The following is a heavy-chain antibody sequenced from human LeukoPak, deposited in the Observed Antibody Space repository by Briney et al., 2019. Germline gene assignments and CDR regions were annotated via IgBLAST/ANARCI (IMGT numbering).Heavy chain of an antibody. CDR3: ARGARYYDSSGSFDY. Sequence: ASVKVSCKASGYTFTSYGISWVRQAPGQGLEWMGWISAYNGNTNYAQKLQGRVTMTTDTSTSTAYMELRSLRSDDTAVYYCARGARYYDSSGSFDYWGQGTLVTVSS. D-gene: IGHD3-22*01. CDR1: GYTFTSYG. CDR2: ISAYNGNT. V-gene: IGHV1-18*01. J-gene: IGHJ4*02.